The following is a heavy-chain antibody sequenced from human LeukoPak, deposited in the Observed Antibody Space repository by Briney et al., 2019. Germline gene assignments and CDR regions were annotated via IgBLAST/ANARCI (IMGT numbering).Heavy chain of an antibody. V-gene: IGHV3-7*03. J-gene: IGHJ3*02. CDR3: ARDPDIAAAGSAFDI. CDR1: GFTFSSYW. CDR2: IKQDGSAK. Sequence: GTLRLSCAASGFTFSSYWMSWVRQAPGKGLEWVANIKQDGSAKYYVDSVKGRFTISRDNAKNSLYLQMNSLRAEDTAVYYCARDPDIAAAGSAFDIWGQGTMVTVSS. D-gene: IGHD6-13*01.